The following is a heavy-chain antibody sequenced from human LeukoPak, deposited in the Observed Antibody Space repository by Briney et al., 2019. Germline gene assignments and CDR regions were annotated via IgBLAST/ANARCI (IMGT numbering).Heavy chain of an antibody. J-gene: IGHJ3*02. D-gene: IGHD1-26*01. V-gene: IGHV1-69*04. CDR3: ARVGGSYYFDAFDI. CDR2: IIPILGIA. CDR1: GGTFSSYA. Sequence: SVKVSCKXSGGTFSSYAISWVRQAPGEGLEGMGRIIPILGIANYAQKLQGRVTITADKSTSTDYMELSSLRSEDTAVYYCARVGGSYYFDAFDIWGQGKMVTASS.